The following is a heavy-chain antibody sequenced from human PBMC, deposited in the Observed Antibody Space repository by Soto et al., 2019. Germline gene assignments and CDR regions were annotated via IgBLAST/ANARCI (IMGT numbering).Heavy chain of an antibody. CDR1: GYSFTSYW. CDR3: ARLNLRPFPWVMDV. J-gene: IGHJ6*02. CDR2: IYPGDSDT. Sequence: GGSLKISWNGSGYSFTSYWIGWVRQMPGKGVGWGGIIYPGDSDTRYSPSFEGQVTISADKSISTDYLQWSILKASHNAMYSCARLNLRPFPWVMDVWGQGTMVTVSS. D-gene: IGHD3-3*01. V-gene: IGHV5-51*01.